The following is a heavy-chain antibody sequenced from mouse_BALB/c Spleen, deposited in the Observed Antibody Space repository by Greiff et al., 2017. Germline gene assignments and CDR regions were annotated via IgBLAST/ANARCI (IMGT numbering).Heavy chain of an antibody. CDR2: IDPANGNT. V-gene: IGHV14-3*02. CDR3: ARPRRYGSSYHY. J-gene: IGHJ2*01. Sequence: EVKLMESGAELVKPGASVKLSCTASGFNIKDTYMHWVKQRPEQGLEWIGRIDPANGNTKYDPKFQGKATITADTSSNTAYLQLSSLTSEDTAVYYWARPRRYGSSYHYGGQGTTRTVSS. CDR1: GFNIKDTY. D-gene: IGHD1-1*01.